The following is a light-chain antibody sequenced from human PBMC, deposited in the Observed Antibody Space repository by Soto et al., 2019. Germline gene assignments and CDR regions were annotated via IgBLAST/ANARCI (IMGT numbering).Light chain of an antibody. V-gene: IGLV2-23*01. CDR3: PSSPSSRTLV. J-gene: IGLJ2*01. Sequence: QSALSQPASVSGSRGQSITISCTGPGSDVGGYNLVSWYQQFLGKAPKLIIYDGVKRPSGVSNRFSGSKSGDTASLTIFDPPPEGGADYYCPSSPSSRTLVFGAGTKLTVL. CDR1: GSDVGGYNL. CDR2: DGV.